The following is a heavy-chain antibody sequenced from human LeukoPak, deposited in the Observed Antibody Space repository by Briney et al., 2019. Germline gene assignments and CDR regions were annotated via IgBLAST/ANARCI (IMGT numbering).Heavy chain of an antibody. D-gene: IGHD3-22*01. CDR3: ARAYYESSAYRHAVYFDY. Sequence: VASVKVSCKVSRNTLTDLFIHWVRQAPGQGLEWMGIINPSDDSTRYAQKFQGRVTMTKDTSTNTVYMHLSSLSSDDTAVYYCARAYYESSAYRHAVYFDYWGQGTLVTVSS. CDR2: INPSDDST. V-gene: IGHV1-46*01. J-gene: IGHJ4*02. CDR1: RNTLTDLF.